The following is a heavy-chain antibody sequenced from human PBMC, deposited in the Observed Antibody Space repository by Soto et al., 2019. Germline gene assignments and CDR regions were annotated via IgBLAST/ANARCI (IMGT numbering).Heavy chain of an antibody. D-gene: IGHD3-22*01. CDR2: TYYSGST. V-gene: IGHV4-31*03. J-gene: IGHJ4*02. CDR3: ARGGTSYDSSGYFDY. CDR1: GGSVNTGGYY. Sequence: TSETLSLTCTVSGGSVNTGGYYWNWIGPHPGKGLEWIGYTYYSGSTYYNPSLKSRVTISVDRFKNQFSLKLSSVTAADTAVYYCARGGTSYDSSGYFDYWGQGTLVTVSS.